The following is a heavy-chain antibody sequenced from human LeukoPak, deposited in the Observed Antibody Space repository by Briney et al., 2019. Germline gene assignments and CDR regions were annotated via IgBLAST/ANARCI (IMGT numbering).Heavy chain of an antibody. J-gene: IGHJ4*02. V-gene: IGHV1-69*05. CDR2: IIPIFGTA. CDR1: GGTFSSYA. Sequence: ASVRVSFKASGGTFSSYAFSWVRQAPGQGLEWMGGIIPIFGTANYAQKFQGRVTITTDGSTSTAYMKLSSLRSKDTDVYYCARNPHSKNVVVPAPPDYWGQGTLVTVSS. D-gene: IGHD2-2*01. CDR3: ARNPHSKNVVVPAPPDY.